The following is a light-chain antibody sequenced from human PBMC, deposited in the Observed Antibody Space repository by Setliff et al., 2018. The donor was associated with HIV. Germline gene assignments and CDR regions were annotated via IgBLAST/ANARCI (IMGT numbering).Light chain of an antibody. CDR2: DVT. J-gene: IGLJ3*02. Sequence: QSALTQPASVSGSPGQSITISCTGTSSDAGGYDYVSWYQQCPDKTPKLIIYDVTKRPSGVSGRFSGSRSGNTASLTISALQADDECDYYCCSYTTDSTWVFGAGTKVTVL. CDR3: CSYTTDSTWV. V-gene: IGLV2-14*03. CDR1: SSDAGGYDY.